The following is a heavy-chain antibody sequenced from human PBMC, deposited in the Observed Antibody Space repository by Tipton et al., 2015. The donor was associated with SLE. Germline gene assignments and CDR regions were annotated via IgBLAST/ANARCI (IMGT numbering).Heavy chain of an antibody. CDR3: ARSYCSSTSCQPRDF. V-gene: IGHV3-48*03. D-gene: IGHD2-2*01. Sequence: SLRLSCAASGFTFSSYEMHWVRQAPGKGLEWVSYISSSGSTIYYADSVKGRSTISRDNAKNSLYLQMNSLRAEDTAVYYCARSYCSSTSCQPRDFWGQGTLVTVSS. CDR2: ISSSGSTI. J-gene: IGHJ4*02. CDR1: GFTFSSYE.